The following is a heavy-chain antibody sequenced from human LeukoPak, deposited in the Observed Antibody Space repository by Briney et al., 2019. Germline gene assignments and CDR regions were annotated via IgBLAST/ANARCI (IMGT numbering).Heavy chain of an antibody. CDR2: INPNSGGT. CDR1: GYTFTGYY. V-gene: IGHV1-2*02. J-gene: IGHJ4*02. CDR3: ARDYYCGGDCNAFDY. D-gene: IGHD2-21*02. Sequence: ASVKVSCKASGYTFTGYYMHWVRQAPGQGLEWMGWINPNSGGTNYAQKFQGRVTMTRDTSISTAYMELSRLRSDDTAVYYCARDYYCGGDCNAFDYWGQGTLVTVSS.